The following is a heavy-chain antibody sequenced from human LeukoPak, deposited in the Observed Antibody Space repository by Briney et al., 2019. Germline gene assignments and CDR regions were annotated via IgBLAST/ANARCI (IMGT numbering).Heavy chain of an antibody. CDR3: ARSSGWYAKPFDY. V-gene: IGHV4-59*01. D-gene: IGHD6-19*01. Sequence: SETLSLTCTVSGGSISSYYWSWIRQPPGKGLEWIGYIYYSGSTNYNPSLKSRVTISVDTSKNQFSLKLSSVTAADTAVYYCARSSGWYAKPFDYWGQGTLVTVSS. J-gene: IGHJ4*02. CDR1: GGSISSYY. CDR2: IYYSGST.